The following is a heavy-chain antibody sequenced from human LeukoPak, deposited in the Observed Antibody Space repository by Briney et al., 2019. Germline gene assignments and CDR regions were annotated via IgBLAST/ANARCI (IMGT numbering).Heavy chain of an antibody. CDR3: ARDGYSSSWFFDY. CDR2: IYTSGST. CDR1: GGSISSGSYY. Sequence: PSETLSLTCTVSGGSISSGSYYWSWIRQPAGKGLEWIGRIYTSGSTNYNPSLKSRVTMSVDTSKSQFSLKLSSVTAADTAVYYCARDGYSSSWFFDYWGQGTLVTVSS. J-gene: IGHJ4*02. V-gene: IGHV4-61*02. D-gene: IGHD6-13*01.